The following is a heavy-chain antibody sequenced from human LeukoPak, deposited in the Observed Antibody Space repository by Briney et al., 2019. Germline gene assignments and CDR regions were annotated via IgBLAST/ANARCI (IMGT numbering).Heavy chain of an antibody. D-gene: IGHD2-2*01. CDR3: AREAIGYCSSTSCTREGYMDV. CDR1: GGSISSGSYY. J-gene: IGHJ6*03. CDR2: IYTSGST. Sequence: SQTLSLTCTVSGGSISSGSYYWSWIRQPAGKGLEWIGRIYTSGSTNYNVSLKSRVTISVDTSKNQFSLKLSSVTAADTAVYYCAREAIGYCSSTSCTREGYMDVWGKGTTVTVSS. V-gene: IGHV4-61*02.